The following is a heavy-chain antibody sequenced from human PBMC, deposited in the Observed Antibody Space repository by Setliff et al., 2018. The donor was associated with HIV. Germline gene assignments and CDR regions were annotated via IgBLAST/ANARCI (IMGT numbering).Heavy chain of an antibody. CDR3: LTDERPGSGWGGS. Sequence: GESLKISCVPSGFPFSSHGMHWVRQAAGKGLEWIAFIQYDGNTKEYAESVRGRFAISRDNSKNTLFLQMNSLTVDDTAVYYCLTDERPGSGWGGSWGQGTLVTVSS. J-gene: IGHJ5*02. CDR2: IQYDGNTK. CDR1: GFPFSSHG. D-gene: IGHD6-19*01. V-gene: IGHV3-30*02.